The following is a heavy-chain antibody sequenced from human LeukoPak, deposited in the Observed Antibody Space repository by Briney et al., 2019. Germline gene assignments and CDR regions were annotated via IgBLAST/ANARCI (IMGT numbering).Heavy chain of an antibody. J-gene: IGHJ4*02. V-gene: IGHV1-46*01. CDR1: GYTFTVYY. D-gene: IGHD3-9*01. CDR3: ARVGFYYSDRVLDY. CDR2: INPSGGTT. Sequence: ASVKVSCKASGYTFTVYYMHWVRQAPGHGLEWVGMINPSGGTTSYAQKFQGRLTMTRDTSTNTVYMELSSLKSEDTAVYYCARVGFYYSDRVLDYWGQGTLATVSS.